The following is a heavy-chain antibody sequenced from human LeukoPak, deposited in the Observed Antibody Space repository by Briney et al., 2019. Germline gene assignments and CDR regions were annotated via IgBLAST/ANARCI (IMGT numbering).Heavy chain of an antibody. V-gene: IGHV1-18*01. CDR1: GYTFTSYG. Sequence: GASVKVSCKASGYTFTSYGISWVRQAPGQGLEWMGWISAYNGNTNYAQKLQGRVTMTTDTSTSTAYMELRSLRSDDTAVYYCARDLGSGYCSSTSCYTPWTSYWFDPWGQGTLVTVSS. CDR3: ARDLGSGYCSSTSCYTPWTSYWFDP. CDR2: ISAYNGNT. J-gene: IGHJ5*02. D-gene: IGHD2-2*02.